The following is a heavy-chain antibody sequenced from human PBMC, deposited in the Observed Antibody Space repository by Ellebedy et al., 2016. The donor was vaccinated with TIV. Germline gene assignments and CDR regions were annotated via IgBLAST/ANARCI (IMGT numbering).Heavy chain of an antibody. V-gene: IGHV3-30*02. D-gene: IGHD3-10*01. J-gene: IGHJ5*02. CDR2: IRYDGSDK. Sequence: GESLKISCAASGFTFHSYGMHWVRQAPGKGLEWVTFIRYDGSDKYYADSVKGRFTVSRDNSKNTLTLQMNSLRLEDTEVYYCAKVLFAFGEFESPFDPWGQGTLVIVSS. CDR3: AKVLFAFGEFESPFDP. CDR1: GFTFHSYG.